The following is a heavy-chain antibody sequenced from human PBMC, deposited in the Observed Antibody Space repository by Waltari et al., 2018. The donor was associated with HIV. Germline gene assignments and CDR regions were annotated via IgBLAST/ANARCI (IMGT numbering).Heavy chain of an antibody. V-gene: IGHV3-21*01. CDR3: ARDSRDNSWSLNFFDP. CDR1: GFTFNSHR. D-gene: IGHD6-13*01. Sequence: EVQLVESGGGTVKPGGSLGLSCRASGFTFNSHRLNWVRQAPGKGLEWISSISSSGTFTHYADSVKGRFTISRDNANKSVYLQMNSLRAEDTAVYYCARDSRDNSWSLNFFDPWGQGTLVTVSS. J-gene: IGHJ5*02. CDR2: ISSSGTFT.